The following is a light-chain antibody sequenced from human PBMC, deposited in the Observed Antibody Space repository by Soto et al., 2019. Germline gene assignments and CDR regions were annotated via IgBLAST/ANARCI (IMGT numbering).Light chain of an antibody. J-gene: IGLJ2*01. V-gene: IGLV1-40*01. CDR2: GNS. CDR1: SSNIGAGYD. CDR3: QSYDSSLSVNVV. Sequence: QSVLTQPPSVSGAPGQRGTISCTGSSSNIGAGYDVHWYQQLPVTAPKLLIYGNSNRPSGVPDRFSGSKSGTSASLAITGLQAEDEDDYYCQSYDSSLSVNVVFGGGTKVTVL.